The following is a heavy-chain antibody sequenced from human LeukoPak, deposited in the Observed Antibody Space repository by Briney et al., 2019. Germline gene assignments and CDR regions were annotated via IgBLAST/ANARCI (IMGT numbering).Heavy chain of an antibody. J-gene: IGHJ5*02. D-gene: IGHD3-22*01. Sequence: PSATLSLTCTVSGGSISSYYWSWIRQPAGKGLEWIGRIYTSGSTNYNPSLKSRVTMSVDTSKNQFSLKLSSVTAADTAVYYCARDRDYYDSSGYYSNWFDPWGQGTLVTVSS. V-gene: IGHV4-4*07. CDR1: GGSISSYY. CDR3: ARDRDYYDSSGYYSNWFDP. CDR2: IYTSGST.